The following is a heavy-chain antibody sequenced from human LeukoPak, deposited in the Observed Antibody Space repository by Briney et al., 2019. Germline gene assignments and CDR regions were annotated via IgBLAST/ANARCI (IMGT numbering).Heavy chain of an antibody. Sequence: ASVKVSCNASGDTFTSYSLHWVRQPPGQRLEWMGWINAGNGNTKYSQKFQGRVTITRDTSASTAYMGLSSLRSEDTAVYYCARVITMVRGHGMDVWGKGTTVTVSS. V-gene: IGHV1-3*01. CDR3: ARVITMVRGHGMDV. CDR2: INAGNGNT. CDR1: GDTFTSYS. J-gene: IGHJ6*04. D-gene: IGHD3-10*01.